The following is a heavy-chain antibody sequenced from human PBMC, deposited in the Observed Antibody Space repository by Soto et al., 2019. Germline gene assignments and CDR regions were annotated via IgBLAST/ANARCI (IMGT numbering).Heavy chain of an antibody. D-gene: IGHD3-3*01. Sequence: ASVKVSCKASGYTFTSYDINWVRQATGQGLEWMGLMNPNSGNTGYAQKFQGRVTMTRNTSISTAYMELSSLRSEDTAVYYCARASRYYDFWSGYYSYYYYGMDVGGQGTTDTVSS. V-gene: IGHV1-8*01. CDR1: GYTFTSYD. CDR2: MNPNSGNT. CDR3: ARASRYYDFWSGYYSYYYYGMDV. J-gene: IGHJ6*02.